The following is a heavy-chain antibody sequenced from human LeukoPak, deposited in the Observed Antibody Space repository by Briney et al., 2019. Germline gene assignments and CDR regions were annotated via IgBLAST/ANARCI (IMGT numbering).Heavy chain of an antibody. J-gene: IGHJ4*02. CDR2: IYHSGST. CDR3: ARVVNYDFWSVDY. Sequence: SETLSLTCAVSGYSISSGYYWGWIRPPPGKGLEWIGSIYHSGSTYYNPSLKSRVTISVDTSKNQFSLKLSSVTAADTAVYYCARVVNYDFWSVDYWGQGTLVTVSS. V-gene: IGHV4-38-2*01. CDR1: GYSISSGYY. D-gene: IGHD3-3*01.